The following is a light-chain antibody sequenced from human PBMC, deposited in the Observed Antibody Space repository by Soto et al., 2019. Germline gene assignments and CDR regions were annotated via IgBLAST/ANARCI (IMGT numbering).Light chain of an antibody. V-gene: IGKV1-27*01. CDR1: QDITTY. CDR2: AAA. CDR3: QGYNSAHLS. Sequence: QMTQSPSSLSASVGDRVTITCRASQDITTYLGWHQQKPGKVPKLLIYAAATLQPWVPSRFNGSGSGTDFTLTINNLQPEDVATYYCQGYNSAHLSFGGGTKVETK. J-gene: IGKJ4*01.